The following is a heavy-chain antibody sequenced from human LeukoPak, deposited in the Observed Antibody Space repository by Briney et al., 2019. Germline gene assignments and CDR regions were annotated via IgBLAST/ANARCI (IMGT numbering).Heavy chain of an antibody. CDR1: GFTFSSYG. J-gene: IGHJ4*02. D-gene: IGHD3-16*02. CDR3: ARAPLSTFGVSIVTTIYDF. CDR2: ISGSGGNT. Sequence: PGGSLRLSCAASGFTFSSYGMNWVRQAPGQGLEWVSVISGSGGNTYYADSVKGRFTISRDNAKNSLYLQMNSLRAEDTAVYYCARAPLSTFGVSIVTTIYDFWGQGTLVTVSS. V-gene: IGHV3-23*01.